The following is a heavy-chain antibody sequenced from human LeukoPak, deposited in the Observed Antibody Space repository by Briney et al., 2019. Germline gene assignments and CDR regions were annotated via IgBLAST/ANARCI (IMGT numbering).Heavy chain of an antibody. CDR2: IGSSGSLI. Sequence: PGGSLRLSWAASGFIFRSYEMNWVRQAPGKGLEWVSYIGSSGSLIFYADSVKGRFTISRDNIKNLLYLQMNSLRVEDTAVYYCAREDEDAFDIWGQGTMVTVSS. J-gene: IGHJ3*02. CDR3: AREDEDAFDI. CDR1: GFIFRSYE. V-gene: IGHV3-48*03.